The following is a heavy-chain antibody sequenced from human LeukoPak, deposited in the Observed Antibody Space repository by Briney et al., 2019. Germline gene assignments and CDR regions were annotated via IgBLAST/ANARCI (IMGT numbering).Heavy chain of an antibody. CDR1: GFSLSTSGVG. V-gene: IGHV2-5*02. J-gene: IGHJ4*02. D-gene: IGHD2-15*01. Sequence: SGPTLVKPTQTLTLTCTFSGFSLSTSGVGVGWIRQPPGNALEWLALIYWDDDKRYSPSLKSRLTITKDTSKNQVVLTMTNMDPVDTATYYCALQGPRAAHFDYWGQGILVTVSS. CDR2: IYWDDDK. CDR3: ALQGPRAAHFDY.